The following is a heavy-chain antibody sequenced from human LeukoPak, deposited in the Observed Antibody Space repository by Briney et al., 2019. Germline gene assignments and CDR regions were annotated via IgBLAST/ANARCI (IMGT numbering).Heavy chain of an antibody. Sequence: SETLSLTCNVSGGSISSGGYYWSWIRQHPGKGLEWIGYIYYSGSTYYNPSLKSRITISVDRSKNQFSLKLSSVTAADTAVYYCARDGPSGSYYYWGQGTLVTVSS. D-gene: IGHD1-26*01. CDR1: GGSISSGGYY. V-gene: IGHV4-31*03. CDR3: ARDGPSGSYYY. J-gene: IGHJ4*02. CDR2: IYYSGST.